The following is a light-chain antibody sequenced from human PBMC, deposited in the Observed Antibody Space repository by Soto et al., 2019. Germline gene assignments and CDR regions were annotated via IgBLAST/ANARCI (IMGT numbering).Light chain of an antibody. J-gene: IGLJ2*01. CDR2: EVS. CDR3: ASYASSRPVV. V-gene: IGLV2-14*01. Sequence: QSVLTQPASVSGSPGQSITISCSGTSSDVGAYNSVSWYQQHPGKAPKLMIYEVSHRPSGVSDRFSGSKSGNTASLTISGLQAEDEADYYCASYASSRPVVFGVGTKLTVL. CDR1: SSDVGAYNS.